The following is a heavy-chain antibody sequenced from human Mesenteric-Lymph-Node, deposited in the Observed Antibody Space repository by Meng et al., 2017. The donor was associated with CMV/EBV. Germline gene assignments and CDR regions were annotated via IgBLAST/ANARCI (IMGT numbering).Heavy chain of an antibody. CDR3: ARPFPSWQSPRLDPFGA. CDR2: VHYTGST. Sequence: QVQGRGSGPGQVKHSETRAVTCTGSGDSISSFYYWGWIRQPPGRGLEWIGSVHYTGSTYYSPSLKSRVTVSVDTSKNQFSLRLTSVTAADTAVYYCARPFPSWQSPRLDPFGAWGQGTLVTVSS. J-gene: IGHJ5*02. D-gene: IGHD6-19*01. V-gene: IGHV4-39*01. CDR1: GDSISSFYY.